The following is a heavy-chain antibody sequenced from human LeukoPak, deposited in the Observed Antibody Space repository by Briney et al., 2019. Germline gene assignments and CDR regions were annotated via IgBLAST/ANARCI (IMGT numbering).Heavy chain of an antibody. J-gene: IGHJ6*02. V-gene: IGHV3-74*01. Sequence: GGSLRLSCAASGFTFSSNWMHWVRQAPGKGLVWVSRINEDGSTTNYADSVKGRSTIFRDNAKNTLYLQMNSLRAEDTAVYYCARAMDVWGQGTTVTVSS. CDR2: INEDGSTT. CDR3: ARAMDV. CDR1: GFTFSSNW.